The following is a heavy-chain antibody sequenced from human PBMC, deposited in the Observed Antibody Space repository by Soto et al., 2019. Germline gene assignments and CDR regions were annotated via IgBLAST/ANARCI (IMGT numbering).Heavy chain of an antibody. D-gene: IGHD3-22*01. Sequence: QVQLQESGPGLVKPSETLSLTCTVSGGSISSYYWSWIRQPPGKGLEWIGYIYYSGSTNYNPSLKSRVTISVDTAKNQFSLKLSSGTAADTAVYYCARVGYYYDSSGYYYGGVDYRGQGTLVTVSS. CDR1: GGSISSYY. CDR3: ARVGYYYDSSGYYYGGVDY. V-gene: IGHV4-59*01. J-gene: IGHJ4*02. CDR2: IYYSGST.